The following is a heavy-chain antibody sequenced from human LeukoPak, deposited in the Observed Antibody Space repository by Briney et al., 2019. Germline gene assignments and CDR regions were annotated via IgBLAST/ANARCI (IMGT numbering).Heavy chain of an antibody. V-gene: IGHV3-53*01. CDR1: GFTVTSIY. D-gene: IGHD3-10*01. J-gene: IGHJ6*02. CDR2: ITDSGRKT. Sequence: GGSLRLSCAVSGFTVTSIYMSWVRQAPGKGLEWVSGITDSGRKTYYADSVKGRFSISRDNSRNTVYLQMSDLRAEDTAVYYCARERIYYGPGGDLRDARLFYYYGMDVWGQGTTVTVSS. CDR3: ARERIYYGPGGDLRDARLFYYYGMDV.